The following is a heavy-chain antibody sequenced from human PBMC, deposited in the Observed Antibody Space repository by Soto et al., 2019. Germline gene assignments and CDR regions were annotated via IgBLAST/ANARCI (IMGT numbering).Heavy chain of an antibody. Sequence: GGSLRLSCAASGFTFSSYGMHWVRQAPGKGLEWVAVISYDGSNKYYADSVKGRFTISRDNSKNTLYLQMNSLRAEDTAVYYCAKALNYKATVTKRCYYWGQGTLVTVSA. D-gene: IGHD4-17*01. V-gene: IGHV3-30*18. J-gene: IGHJ1*01. CDR1: GFTFSSYG. CDR3: AKALNYKATVTKRCYY. CDR2: ISYDGSNK.